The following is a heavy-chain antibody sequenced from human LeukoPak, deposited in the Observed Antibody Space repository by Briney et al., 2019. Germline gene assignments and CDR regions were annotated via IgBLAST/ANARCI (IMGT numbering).Heavy chain of an antibody. J-gene: IGHJ4*02. D-gene: IGHD6-19*01. CDR3: ARASPSGLTFDY. Sequence: SETLSLTCAVSGGSISSGGYSWSWTRQPPGKGLEWIGYIYHSGSTYYNPSLKSRVTISVDRSKNQFSLKLSSVTAADTAVYYCARASPSGLTFDYWGQGTLVTVSS. CDR1: GGSISSGGYS. V-gene: IGHV4-30-2*01. CDR2: IYHSGST.